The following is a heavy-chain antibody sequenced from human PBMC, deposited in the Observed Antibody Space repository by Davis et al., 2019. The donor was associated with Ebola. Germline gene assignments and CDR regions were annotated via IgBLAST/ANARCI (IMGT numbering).Heavy chain of an antibody. CDR2: INPNSGDT. D-gene: IGHD6-25*01. CDR1: GYTFTSYA. CDR3: AGERGYNSAGFDY. J-gene: IGHJ4*02. V-gene: IGHV1-2*06. Sequence: AASVKVSCKASGYTFTSYAMHWVRQAPGQGLEWMGRINPNSGDTNYAQKFQGRVTVTRDTSISTAYMEVSSLRSDDTAVYYCAGERGYNSAGFDYWGQGSLVTVSS.